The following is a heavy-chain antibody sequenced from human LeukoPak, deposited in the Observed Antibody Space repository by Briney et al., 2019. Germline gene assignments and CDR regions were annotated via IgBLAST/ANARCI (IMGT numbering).Heavy chain of an antibody. J-gene: IGHJ1*01. CDR2: ISGSGGST. CDR1: GFTFSSYA. CDR3: ARGGYYDSSGYGPRYFQH. V-gene: IGHV3-23*01. D-gene: IGHD3-22*01. Sequence: GGSLRLSXAASGFTFSSYAMSWVRQAPGKGLEWVSAISGSGGSTYYADSVKGRFTISRDNAKNSLYLQMNSLRAEDTAVYYCARGGYYDSSGYGPRYFQHWGQGTLVTVSS.